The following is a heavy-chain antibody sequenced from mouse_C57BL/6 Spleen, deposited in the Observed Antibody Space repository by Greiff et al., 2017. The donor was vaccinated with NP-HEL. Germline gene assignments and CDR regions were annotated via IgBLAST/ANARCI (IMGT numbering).Heavy chain of an antibody. CDR3: ARVGSYYSNFGYFDV. J-gene: IGHJ1*03. Sequence: EVKLMESGGGLVKPGGSLKLSCAASGFTFSSYAMSWVRQTPEKRLEWVATISDGGSYTYYPDNVKGRFTISRDNAKNNLYLQMSHLKSEDTAMYYCARVGSYYSNFGYFDVWGTGTTVTVSS. CDR1: GFTFSSYA. D-gene: IGHD2-5*01. V-gene: IGHV5-4*03. CDR2: ISDGGSYT.